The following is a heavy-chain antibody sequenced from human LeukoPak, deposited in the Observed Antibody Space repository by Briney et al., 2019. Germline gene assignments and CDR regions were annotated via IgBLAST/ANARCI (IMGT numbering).Heavy chain of an antibody. CDR1: GYTFTSYY. CDR3: ASKAPSESGAADTRYYYYYYMDV. V-gene: IGHV1-46*01. CDR2: INPSGGST. J-gene: IGHJ6*03. D-gene: IGHD6-13*01. Sequence: GASVKVSCKASGYTFTSYYMHWVRQAPGQGLEWMGIINPSGGSTSYAQKFQGRVTMTRDMSTSTVYMELSSLRSEDTAVYYCASKAPSESGAADTRYYYYYYMDVWGKGTTVTVSS.